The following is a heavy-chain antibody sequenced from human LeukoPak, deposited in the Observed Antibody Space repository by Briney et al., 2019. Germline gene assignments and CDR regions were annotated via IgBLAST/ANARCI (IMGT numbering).Heavy chain of an antibody. CDR2: ISYDGSNK. CDR1: GFTFSSYG. J-gene: IGHJ1*01. D-gene: IGHD4-17*01. Sequence: GGSLRLSCAASGFTFSSYGMHWVRQAPGKGLEWVAVISYDGSNKYYADSVKGRFTISRDNSKNTLYLQMNSLRAEDTAVYYCAKIGGERYYGDKRHFQHWGQGTLVTVSS. CDR3: AKIGGERYYGDKRHFQH. V-gene: IGHV3-30*18.